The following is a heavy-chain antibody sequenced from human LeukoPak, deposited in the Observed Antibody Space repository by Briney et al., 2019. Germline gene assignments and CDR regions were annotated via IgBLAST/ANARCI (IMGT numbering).Heavy chain of an antibody. CDR1: GGSISSYY. Sequence: SETLSLTCTVSGGSISSYYWSWIRQPPGKGLEWIGYIYYSGSINYNPSLKSRVTISVDTSKNQFSLKLSSVTAADTAVYYCASLAVATPYYYYGMDVWGQGTTVTVSS. D-gene: IGHD6-19*01. CDR3: ASLAVATPYYYYGMDV. J-gene: IGHJ6*02. V-gene: IGHV4-59*01. CDR2: IYYSGSI.